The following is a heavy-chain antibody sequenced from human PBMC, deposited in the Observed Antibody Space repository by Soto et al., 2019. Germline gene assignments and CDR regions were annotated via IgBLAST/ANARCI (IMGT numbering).Heavy chain of an antibody. CDR2: IHSSGGT. D-gene: IGHD3-3*01. CDR3: ARIGTILGIVTNNWFDT. Sequence: LGKGLDWIGYIHSSGGTYYNPSLGSRVSTSVDTSRNQFALYLTSVTAADTAVYYCARIGTILGIVTNNWFDTWGQGTMVTVSS. V-gene: IGHV4-30-4*01. J-gene: IGHJ5*02.